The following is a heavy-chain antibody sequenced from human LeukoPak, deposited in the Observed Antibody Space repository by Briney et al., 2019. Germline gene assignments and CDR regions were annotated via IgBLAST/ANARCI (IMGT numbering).Heavy chain of an antibody. CDR1: GYSISSGYY. D-gene: IGHD2-2*01. CDR2: IYHSGST. V-gene: IGHV4-38-2*02. CDR3: ATRLGYCSSTSCYSV. Sequence: PSETLSLTCTVSGYSISSGYYWGWIRQPPGKGLEWIGSIYHSGSTYYNPFLKSRVTISVDTSKNQFSLKLSSVTAADTAVYYCATRLGYCSSTSCYSVWGQGTLVTVSS. J-gene: IGHJ4*02.